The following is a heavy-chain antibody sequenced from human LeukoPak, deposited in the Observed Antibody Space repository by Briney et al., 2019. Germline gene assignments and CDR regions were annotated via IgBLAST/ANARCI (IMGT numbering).Heavy chain of an antibody. V-gene: IGHV2-26*01. J-gene: IGHJ6*02. Sequence: SGPTLVNPTETLTLTCTVSGFSLSNARMGVSWIRQPPGKALEWLAHIFSNDEKFYSTSLKSRLTISKDTSKSQVVLTMTNMDPVDTATYYCARILRIAVAGPYYYYYGMDVWGQGTTVTVSS. CDR2: IFSNDEK. D-gene: IGHD6-19*01. CDR3: ARILRIAVAGPYYYYYGMDV. CDR1: GFSLSNARMG.